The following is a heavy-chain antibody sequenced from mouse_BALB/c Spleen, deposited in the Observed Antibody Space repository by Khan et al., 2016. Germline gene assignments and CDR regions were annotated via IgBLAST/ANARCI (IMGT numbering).Heavy chain of an antibody. D-gene: IGHD2-10*02. V-gene: IGHV1-80*01. Sequence: QIQLVQSGAELVRPGSSVKISCKASGYAFSSYWMNWVKQRPGQGLEWIGQIYPGDGDTTYNGKFKGKATLTADKSSSTDYMHLSSLTSEDSAVYFCARKYGDYWGQGTTLTVSS. CDR2: IYPGDGDT. J-gene: IGHJ2*01. CDR1: GYAFSSYW. CDR3: ARKYGDY.